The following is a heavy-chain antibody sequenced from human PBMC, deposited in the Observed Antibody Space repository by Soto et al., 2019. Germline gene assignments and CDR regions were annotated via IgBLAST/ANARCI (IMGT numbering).Heavy chain of an antibody. CDR2: ISGGGDGT. Sequence: EVQLLESGGGLVQPGGSLRLSCAASGFTFINYAMIWVRQAPGKGLEWVSTISGGGDGTYYADSVKGHFTISRDNSKNTLYLQMNSLRAEYTAIYYCAKKGLGSLKTFCSNSDCHYAFDLWGQGTVVTVSS. D-gene: IGHD2-8*01. CDR1: GFTFINYA. CDR3: AKKGLGSLKTFCSNSDCHYAFDL. J-gene: IGHJ3*01. V-gene: IGHV3-23*01.